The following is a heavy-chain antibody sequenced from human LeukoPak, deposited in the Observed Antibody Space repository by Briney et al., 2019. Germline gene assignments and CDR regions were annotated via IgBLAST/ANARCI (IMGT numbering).Heavy chain of an antibody. V-gene: IGHV4-39*07. CDR1: GGSISSSSYY. CDR2: IYYSGST. J-gene: IGHJ4*02. D-gene: IGHD3-22*01. CDR3: AIPYDSSGD. Sequence: SETLSLTCTVSGGSISSSSYYWGWTRQPPGKGLEWIESIYYSGSTYYNPSLKSRVTISVDTSKNQFSLKLSSVTAADTAVYYCAIPYDSSGDWGQGTLVTVSS.